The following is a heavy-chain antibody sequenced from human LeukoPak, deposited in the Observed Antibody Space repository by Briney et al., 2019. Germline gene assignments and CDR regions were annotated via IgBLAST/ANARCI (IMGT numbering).Heavy chain of an antibody. D-gene: IGHD3-22*01. Sequence: GGSLRLSCAASGFTFSSYSMNWVRQAPGKGLEWVSSISSSSSYIYYADSVKGRFTISRDNAKNSLYLQMNSLRAEDTAVYYCARHGYHYDSSGYLSYYYYYYMDVWGKGTTVTVSS. CDR2: ISSSSSYI. J-gene: IGHJ6*03. CDR3: ARHGYHYDSSGYLSYYYYYYMDV. CDR1: GFTFSSYS. V-gene: IGHV3-21*04.